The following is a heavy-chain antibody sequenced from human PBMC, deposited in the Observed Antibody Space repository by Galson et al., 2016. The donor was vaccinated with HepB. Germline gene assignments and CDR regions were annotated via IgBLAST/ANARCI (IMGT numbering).Heavy chain of an antibody. CDR2: FNPSGGTT. J-gene: IGHJ3*02. CDR1: GYSFSNYY. D-gene: IGHD3-9*01. Sequence: SVKVSCKASGYSFSNYYIHWVRLAPGQGLEWLGVFNPSGGTTDDSQKFRDRVTMTRDTSTSTVYMELSSLRSEDTAMYYCARGSHDIVDGYPGVALDIWGQGTLVTVSS. CDR3: ARGSHDIVDGYPGVALDI. V-gene: IGHV1-46*01.